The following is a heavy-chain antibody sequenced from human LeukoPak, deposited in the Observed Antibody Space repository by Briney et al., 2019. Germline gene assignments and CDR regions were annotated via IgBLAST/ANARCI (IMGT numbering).Heavy chain of an antibody. CDR3: ARDGGVLRYFDWLPRSGAFDI. CDR1: GFTFSSYA. D-gene: IGHD3-9*01. V-gene: IGHV3-30-3*01. Sequence: GGSLRLSCAASGFTFSSYAMHWVRQTPGKGLEWVAVISYDGSNKYYADSVKGRFTISRDNSKNTLYLQMNSLRAEDTAVYYCARDGGVLRYFDWLPRSGAFDIWGQGTMVTVSS. J-gene: IGHJ3*02. CDR2: ISYDGSNK.